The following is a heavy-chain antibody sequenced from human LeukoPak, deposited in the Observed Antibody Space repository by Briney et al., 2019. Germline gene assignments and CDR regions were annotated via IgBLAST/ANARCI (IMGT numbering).Heavy chain of an antibody. Sequence: SGGSLRLSCAASGFTFSSYAMHWVRQAPGKGLEYVSAISSNGGSTYYANSVKGRFTISRDNSKNTRYLQMGSLRAEDMAVYYCARVTGPRDYWGQGTLVTVSS. CDR3: ARVTGPRDY. V-gene: IGHV3-64*01. J-gene: IGHJ4*02. CDR1: GFTFSSYA. CDR2: ISSNGGST.